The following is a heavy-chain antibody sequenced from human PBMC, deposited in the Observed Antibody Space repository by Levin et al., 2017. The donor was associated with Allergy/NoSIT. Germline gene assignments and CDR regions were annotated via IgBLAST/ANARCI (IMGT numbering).Heavy chain of an antibody. CDR2: ISSSSSYI. J-gene: IGHJ4*02. CDR1: GFTFSSYS. CDR3: ARDGPAVAGASADY. Sequence: GGSLRLSCAASGFTFSSYSMNWVRQAPGKGLEWVSFISSSSSYIYYADSVKGRFTISRDNAKNSLYLQMNSLRAEDTAVYYCARDGPAVAGASADYWGQGTLVTVSS. D-gene: IGHD6-19*01. V-gene: IGHV3-21*01.